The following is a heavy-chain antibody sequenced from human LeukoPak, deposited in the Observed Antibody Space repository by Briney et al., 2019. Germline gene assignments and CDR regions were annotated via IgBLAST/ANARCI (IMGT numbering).Heavy chain of an antibody. V-gene: IGHV3-74*01. J-gene: IGHJ4*02. CDR2: INTDGTVT. D-gene: IGHD6-19*01. Sequence: GGSLRLSCAASGFTFRMYWMLWVRQAPGKGLESVSRINTDGTVTTYADSVKGRFTVSRDNADNTMFLQMNSVRDEDTAVYYCATKQWLAPPPDSWGQGTPVTVSS. CDR1: GFTFRMYW. CDR3: ATKQWLAPPPDS.